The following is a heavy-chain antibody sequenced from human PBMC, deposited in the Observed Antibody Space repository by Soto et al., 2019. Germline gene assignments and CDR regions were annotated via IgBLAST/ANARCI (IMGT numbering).Heavy chain of an antibody. J-gene: IGHJ4*02. CDR2: IKSKGSGGTT. Sequence: EVQLVESEGGLVKPGGSLRLSCAVSGIPFTDAWMNWVRQAPGKGLEWVGRIKSKGSGGTTDYAAPVKGRFTISRDDSKNTLYLQMDSLQMGDTAVYFCIWQADYIGSWHWGQGSLVTVSS. CDR1: GIPFTDAW. CDR3: IWQADYIGSWH. V-gene: IGHV3-15*07. D-gene: IGHD5-12*01.